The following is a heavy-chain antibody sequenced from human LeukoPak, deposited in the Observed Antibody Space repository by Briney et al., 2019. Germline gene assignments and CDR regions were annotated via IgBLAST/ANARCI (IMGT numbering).Heavy chain of an antibody. CDR1: GGSFSGYY. CDR2: INHSGST. Sequence: SETLSLTCAVYGGSFSGYYWSWIRQPPGKGLEWIGEINHSGSTNYNPSLKSRVTISVDTSKNQFSLKLSSVTAADTAVYYCARGKRYSYGYVTLDYWGQGTLVTVSS. V-gene: IGHV4-34*01. CDR3: ARGKRYSYGYVTLDY. J-gene: IGHJ4*02. D-gene: IGHD5-18*01.